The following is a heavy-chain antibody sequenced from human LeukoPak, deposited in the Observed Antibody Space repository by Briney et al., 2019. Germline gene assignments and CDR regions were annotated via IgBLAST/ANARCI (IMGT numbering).Heavy chain of an antibody. CDR2: IIPIFGTA. CDR3: ARSIAAAGYYYYYYYMDV. J-gene: IGHJ6*03. Sequence: SVKVSCKASGGTFSSYAISWVRQAPGQGLEWMGGIIPIFGTANYAQKFQGRVTITADGSTSTAYMELSSLRSEDSAVYYCARSIAAAGYYYYYYYMDVWGKGTTVTISS. D-gene: IGHD6-13*01. V-gene: IGHV1-69*13. CDR1: GGTFSSYA.